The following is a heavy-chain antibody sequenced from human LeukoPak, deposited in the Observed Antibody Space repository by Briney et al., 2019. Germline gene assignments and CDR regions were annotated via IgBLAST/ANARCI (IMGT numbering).Heavy chain of an antibody. V-gene: IGHV1-18*01. Sequence: PSVKVSCKASGYTFTSYGISWVRQAPGQGLEWMGWVSAYNGNTNYAQKLQGRVTMTTDASTSTAYLELRSLRSDDTAVYYCARSSTYYYDSSGYDYWGQGTLVTVSS. J-gene: IGHJ4*02. CDR2: VSAYNGNT. CDR1: GYTFTSYG. CDR3: ARSSTYYYDSSGYDY. D-gene: IGHD3-22*01.